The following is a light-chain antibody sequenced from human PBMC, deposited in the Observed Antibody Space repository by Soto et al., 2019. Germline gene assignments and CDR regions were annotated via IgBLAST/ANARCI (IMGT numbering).Light chain of an antibody. Sequence: SYELTQPPSVSVSPGQTAKITCSGDGLPRLYACWYQQKPGQAPVLVIYKDSERPSGIPERFSGSSSGTTVTLTISGVQAEDEADYYCQSADSSGTHVLFGGGTKLTVL. CDR2: KDS. CDR3: QSADSSGTHVL. CDR1: GLPRLY. J-gene: IGLJ2*01. V-gene: IGLV3-25*03.